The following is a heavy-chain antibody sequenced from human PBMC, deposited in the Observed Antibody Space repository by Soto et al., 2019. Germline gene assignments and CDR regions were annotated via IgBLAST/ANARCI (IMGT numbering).Heavy chain of an antibody. D-gene: IGHD3-10*01. V-gene: IGHV1-58*01. CDR2: IVVGSGNT. CDR1: GFTFTSSA. Sequence: SVKVSCKASGFTFTSSAVQWVRQARGQRLEWIGWIVVGSGNTNYAQKFQERVTITRDMSTSTAYMELSSLRSEDTAVYYCAAEQAGLLWFGELNNWFDPWGQGTLVTVSS. CDR3: AAEQAGLLWFGELNNWFDP. J-gene: IGHJ5*02.